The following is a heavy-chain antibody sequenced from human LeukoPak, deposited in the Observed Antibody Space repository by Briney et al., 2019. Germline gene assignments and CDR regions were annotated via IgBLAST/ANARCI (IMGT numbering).Heavy chain of an antibody. J-gene: IGHJ4*02. CDR2: ISDSGSTA. Sequence: PGGSLRLSCGASGFTFSNYAMSWVRQAPGKGLEWVPGISDSGSTAFYADSVKGRFTSSRDNPKSTLYLQMNSLRAEDTAVYYCAKDIQTWPRFPDYWGQGTLVTVSS. CDR3: AKDIQTWPRFPDY. D-gene: IGHD5-12*01. V-gene: IGHV3-23*01. CDR1: GFTFSNYA.